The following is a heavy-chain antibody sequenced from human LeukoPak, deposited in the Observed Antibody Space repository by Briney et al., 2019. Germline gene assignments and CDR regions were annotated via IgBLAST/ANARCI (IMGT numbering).Heavy chain of an antibody. J-gene: IGHJ4*02. CDR2: ISGSGGST. CDR3: ARVNQPYGEKTYYFDY. D-gene: IGHD2-2*01. Sequence: PGGSLRLSCAASGFTFSSYAMSWVRQAPGKGLEWVSAISGSGGSTYYADSVKGRFTISRDNSKNTLYLQMNSLRAEDTAVYYCARVNQPYGEKTYYFDYWGQGTLVTVSS. CDR1: GFTFSSYA. V-gene: IGHV3-23*01.